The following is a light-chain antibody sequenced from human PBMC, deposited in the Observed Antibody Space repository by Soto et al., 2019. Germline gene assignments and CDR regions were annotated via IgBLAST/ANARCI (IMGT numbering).Light chain of an antibody. CDR3: QSYDSSLSAVV. CDR1: SSKIGAGYD. V-gene: IGLV1-40*01. Sequence: QSVLTHPPSVSGAPGQRVTISCTGSSSKIGAGYDVHWYQQLPGTAPKLLISGNSNRPSAVPDRFSGSKSGTSASLAITGLQAEDEADYYCQSYDSSLSAVVFGGGTKLTVL. J-gene: IGLJ2*01. CDR2: GNS.